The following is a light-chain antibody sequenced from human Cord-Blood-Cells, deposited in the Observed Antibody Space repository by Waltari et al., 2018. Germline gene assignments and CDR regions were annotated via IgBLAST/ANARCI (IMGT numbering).Light chain of an antibody. CDR1: NMGSKS. J-gene: IGLJ1*01. CDR2: DDS. CDR3: QVWDSSSDHYV. Sequence: SYVLTQPPSVSVAPGQTARINCGGNNMGSKSGHWYQQKPGQAPVLVVYDDSDRPSGIPERFSGSNSGNTATLTISRVEAGDEADYYCQVWDSSSDHYVFGTGTKVTVL. V-gene: IGLV3-21*02.